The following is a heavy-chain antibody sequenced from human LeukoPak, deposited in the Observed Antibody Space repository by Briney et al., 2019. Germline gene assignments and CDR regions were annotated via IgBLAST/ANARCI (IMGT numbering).Heavy chain of an antibody. CDR3: ARGVQEGFLEWVGDY. J-gene: IGHJ4*02. CDR1: GFAFSSYS. CDR2: ISNSSSTI. V-gene: IGHV3-48*01. D-gene: IGHD3-3*01. Sequence: GGSLRLSCAASGFAFSSYSMNWVRQAPGKGLEWISHISNSSSTIYNADSVKGRFTISRDNAKNSVYLQMSSLRAEDTAVYYCARGVQEGFLEWVGDYWGQGTLVTVSS.